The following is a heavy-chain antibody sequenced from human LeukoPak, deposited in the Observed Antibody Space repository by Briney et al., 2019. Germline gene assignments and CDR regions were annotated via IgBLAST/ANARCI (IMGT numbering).Heavy chain of an antibody. J-gene: IGHJ4*02. V-gene: IGHV4-30-2*01. CDR2: IYHSGST. CDR3: ARDFDSSGYFDY. D-gene: IGHD3-22*01. CDR1: GGSISSGGYS. Sequence: PSQTLSLTCAVSGGSISSGGYSWSWIRQPPGKGLEWIGYIYHSGSTYYNPSLKSRVTISVGRSKNQFSLKLSSVTAADTAVYYCARDFDSSGYFDYWGQGTLVTVSS.